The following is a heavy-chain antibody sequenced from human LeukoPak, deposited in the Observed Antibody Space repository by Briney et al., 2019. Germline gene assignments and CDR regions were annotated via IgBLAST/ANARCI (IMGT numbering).Heavy chain of an antibody. CDR3: ARGTSGWPGVDY. Sequence: GGSQRLSCAASGFTFSNYWMNWVRQAPGKGLEWVANIRQDEGERYYVDSVTGRFIISRDNAKNSLYLQMNSLRAEDTAIYYCARGTSGWPGVDYWGQGTLVIVSS. CDR1: GFTFSNYW. CDR2: IRQDEGER. J-gene: IGHJ4*02. D-gene: IGHD6-19*01. V-gene: IGHV3-7*03.